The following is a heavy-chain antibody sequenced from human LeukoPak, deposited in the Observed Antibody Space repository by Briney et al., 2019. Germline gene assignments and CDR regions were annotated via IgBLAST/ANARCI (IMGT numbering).Heavy chain of an antibody. CDR1: GFTFSSYG. J-gene: IGHJ4*02. D-gene: IGHD3-22*01. CDR3: ARDSSDSSGSSDY. V-gene: IGHV3-33*01. Sequence: GGSLRLSCAASGFTFSSYGMHWVRQAPGKGLEWVAVIWYDGSNKYYADSVKGRFTISRDNSKNTLYLQMNSLRAEDTAVYYCARDSSDSSGSSDYWGQGTLVTVSS. CDR2: IWYDGSNK.